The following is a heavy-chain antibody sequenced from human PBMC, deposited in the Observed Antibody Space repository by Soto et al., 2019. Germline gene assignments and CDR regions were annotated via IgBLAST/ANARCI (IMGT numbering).Heavy chain of an antibody. D-gene: IGHD6-19*01. J-gene: IGHJ3*02. V-gene: IGHV3-21*01. CDR1: GFTFSSYS. CDR3: ARGRFRGAVAGNLLDAFDI. Sequence: EVQLVESGGGLVKPGGSLRLSCAASGFTFSSYSMNWVRQAPGKGLEWVSSISSSSSYIYYADSVKGRFTISRDNAKNSLYLQMNSLRAEDTAVYYCARGRFRGAVAGNLLDAFDIWGQGTMVTVSS. CDR2: ISSSSSYI.